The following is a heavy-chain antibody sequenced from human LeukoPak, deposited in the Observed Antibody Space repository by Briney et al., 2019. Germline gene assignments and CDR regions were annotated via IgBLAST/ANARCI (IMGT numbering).Heavy chain of an antibody. Sequence: GGSLRLSCAASGFTFRSYAMHWVRQAPGKGLEWVAVISHDGSNEYHADSVKGRFTISRDNSKNTVFLQMNSLRGEDTAVYYCAREGDYNFDYWGQGTLVTVSS. CDR2: ISHDGSNE. CDR1: GFTFRSYA. D-gene: IGHD4-17*01. J-gene: IGHJ4*02. V-gene: IGHV3-30*04. CDR3: AREGDYNFDY.